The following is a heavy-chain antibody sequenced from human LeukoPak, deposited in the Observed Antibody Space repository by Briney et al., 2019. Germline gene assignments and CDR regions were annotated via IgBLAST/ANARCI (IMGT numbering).Heavy chain of an antibody. D-gene: IGHD2-8*01. J-gene: IGHJ3*02. CDR3: SRGRDLFWCRLTCYNGAFDI. Sequence: PSETLSLTCTVSTYSISSGHYWGWIRQPPGKGLEWIGSVYHSGSTYSNPSLNSRVTISVDTSKNQFSLKLSSVTAADAAVYYCSRGRDLFWCRLTCYNGAFDIWGQRTLVPVSS. CDR2: VYHSGST. V-gene: IGHV4-38-2*02. CDR1: TYSISSGHY.